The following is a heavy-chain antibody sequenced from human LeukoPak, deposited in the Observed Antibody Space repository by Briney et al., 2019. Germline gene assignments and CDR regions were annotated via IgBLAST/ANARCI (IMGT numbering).Heavy chain of an antibody. CDR2: IYTSGST. D-gene: IGHD1-14*01. CDR3: ARDDAFRNLGRY. Sequence: SQTLSLTCTVSGGSLSSGSYYWLWLRQPAGRGLEWIGRIYTSGSTTYNPSLKSGVTISVDTSKNQFTLKRSSVTAADTAVYYCARDDAFRNLGRYWGQGTLVTVSS. J-gene: IGHJ4*02. V-gene: IGHV4-61*02. CDR1: GGSLSSGSYY.